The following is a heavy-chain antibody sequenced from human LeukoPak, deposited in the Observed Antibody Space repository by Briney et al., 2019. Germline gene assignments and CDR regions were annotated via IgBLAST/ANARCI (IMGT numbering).Heavy chain of an antibody. CDR1: GGSFSGYY. J-gene: IGHJ5*02. V-gene: IGHV4-34*01. D-gene: IGHD3-10*01. CDR2: INHSGST. Sequence: SETLSLTCAVYGGSFSGYYWSWIRQPPGKGLEWIGEINHSGSTNYNPSLKSRVTISVDTSKNQFSLKLSSVTAADTAVYYCARLDRYYGSGSYNPQNWFDPWGQGTLATVSS. CDR3: ARLDRYYGSGSYNPQNWFDP.